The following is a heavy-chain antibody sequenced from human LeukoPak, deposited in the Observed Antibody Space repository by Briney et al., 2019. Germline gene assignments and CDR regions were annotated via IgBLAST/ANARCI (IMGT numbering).Heavy chain of an antibody. D-gene: IGHD1-14*01. CDR2: ISAYNGNT. J-gene: IGHJ5*02. Sequence: GASVKVSCKASGGTFSSYAISWVRQAPGQGLEWMGWISAYNGNTNYAQKLQGRVTMTTDTSTSTAYMELRSLRSDDTAVYYCARVRRGGTNWFDPWGQGTLVTVSS. CDR3: ARVRRGGTNWFDP. V-gene: IGHV1-18*01. CDR1: GGTFSSYA.